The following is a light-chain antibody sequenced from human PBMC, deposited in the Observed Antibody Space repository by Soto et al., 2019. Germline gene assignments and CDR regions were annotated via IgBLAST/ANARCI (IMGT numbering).Light chain of an antibody. J-gene: IGKJ1*01. CDR2: GAS. CDR1: QSVSSSY. V-gene: IGKV3-20*01. Sequence: EIVLTQSLGTLSLSPGERATLSCRASQSVSSSYLAWYQQKPGQAPRLLIYGASNRASGIPDRFSGSGSGTDFTLTISRLEPEDFAVYYCHQYDKLPRTFGQGTKVEIK. CDR3: HQYDKLPRT.